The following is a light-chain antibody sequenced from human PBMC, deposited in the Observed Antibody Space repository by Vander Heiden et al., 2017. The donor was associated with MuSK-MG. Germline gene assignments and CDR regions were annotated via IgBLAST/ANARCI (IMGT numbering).Light chain of an antibody. J-gene: IGLJ1*01. Sequence: SYEVTQPLSVSVALGQTARIPCGGNNIESKSVHWYQKKPGQAPGVVIYRDSNRPSEIPERFSGSNSGNTATLTINRAQAEDEAYYFCQVWDSNTVVFGGGTQVTVV. CDR1: NIESKS. CDR3: QVWDSNTVV. CDR2: RDS. V-gene: IGLV3-9*01.